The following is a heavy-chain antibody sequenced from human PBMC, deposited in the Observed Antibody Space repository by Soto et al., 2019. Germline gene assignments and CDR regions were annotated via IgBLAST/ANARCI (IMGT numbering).Heavy chain of an antibody. CDR1: GGSISSYY. Sequence: SETLSLTCTVSGGSISSYYWSWIRQPPGKGLEWIGYIYYSGSTNYNPSLKSRVTISVDTSKNQFSLKLSSVTAADTAVYYCARHNRRPEPGAIDIWGQGTMVTVSS. V-gene: IGHV4-59*08. J-gene: IGHJ3*02. CDR3: ARHNRRPEPGAIDI. CDR2: IYYSGST.